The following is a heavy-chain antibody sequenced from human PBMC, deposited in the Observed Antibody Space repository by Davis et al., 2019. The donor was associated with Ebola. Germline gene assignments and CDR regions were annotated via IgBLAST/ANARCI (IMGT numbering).Heavy chain of an antibody. D-gene: IGHD6-6*01. CDR3: ARDPSNYNYYGMDV. Sequence: AASVKVSCKASGYTFTSYYMHWVRQAPGQGLEWMGIINPSGGSTSYAQKFQGRVTITADESTSTAYMELSSLRSEDTAVYYCARDPSNYNYYGMDVWGQGTTVTVSS. J-gene: IGHJ6*02. CDR2: INPSGGST. CDR1: GYTFTSYY. V-gene: IGHV1-46*01.